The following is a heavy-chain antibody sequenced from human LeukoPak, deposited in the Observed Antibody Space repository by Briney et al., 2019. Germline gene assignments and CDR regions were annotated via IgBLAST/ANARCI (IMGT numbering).Heavy chain of an antibody. J-gene: IGHJ4*02. CDR2: ISSSSSTI. V-gene: IGHV3-48*01. D-gene: IGHD6-13*01. Sequence: GGSLRLSCAASGFTFSGYRMNWVRQAPGKGLEWVSYISSSSSTIYYADSVKGRFTISRDNSKNTLYLQMNSLRAEDTAVYYCAKSIAAAGTSPFDYWGQGTLVTVSS. CDR1: GFTFSGYR. CDR3: AKSIAAAGTSPFDY.